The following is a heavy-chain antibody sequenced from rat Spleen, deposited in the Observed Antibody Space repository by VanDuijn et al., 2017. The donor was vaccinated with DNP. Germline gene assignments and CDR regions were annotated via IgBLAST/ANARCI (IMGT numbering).Heavy chain of an antibody. V-gene: IGHV5-27*01. CDR3: TTTEYCDGWFPVDY. CDR2: ISTGGGTP. CDR1: GFTFSNYY. J-gene: IGHJ2*01. D-gene: IGHD1-12*02. Sequence: EVQLVESGGGLVQPGRSLKLSCAASGFTFSNYYMAWVRQAPTKGLEWVAYISTGGGTPYYRDSVKGRFTVSRDTAKNTLYLQMDSLRSEDTATDYCTTTEYCDGWFPVDYWGQGVMVTVSA.